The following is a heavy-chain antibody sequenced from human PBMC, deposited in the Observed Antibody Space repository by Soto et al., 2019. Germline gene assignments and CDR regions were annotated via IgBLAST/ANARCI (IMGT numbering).Heavy chain of an antibody. CDR2: ISNNGDTA. Sequence: EVQLLESGGGLVQPGGSLTLSCATSGFTFSSYAMVWVRQAAEKGLEWVASISNNGDTAYYADSVKGRFTISRGNSENTLYLQMNGLRADDTAFYCGAKSRVFIGAIVTLLDSWGQGTQVTVSS. CDR3: AKSRVFIGAIVTLLDS. J-gene: IGHJ4*02. V-gene: IGHV3-23*01. CDR1: GFTFSSYA. D-gene: IGHD3-16*02.